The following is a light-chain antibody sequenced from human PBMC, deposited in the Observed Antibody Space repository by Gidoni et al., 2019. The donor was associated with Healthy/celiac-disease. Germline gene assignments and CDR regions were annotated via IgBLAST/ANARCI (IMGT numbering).Light chain of an antibody. CDR2: GKN. J-gene: IGLJ2*01. CDR1: SLRSYY. CDR3: NSRDSSGNHVV. V-gene: IGLV3-19*01. Sequence: SSERTQDPAVSVALGQTVRITCQGDSLRSYYASWYQQKPGQAPVLVIYGKNNRPSGIPDRFSGSSLGNTASLTITGAQAEDEADYYCNSRDSSGNHVVFGGGTKLTVL.